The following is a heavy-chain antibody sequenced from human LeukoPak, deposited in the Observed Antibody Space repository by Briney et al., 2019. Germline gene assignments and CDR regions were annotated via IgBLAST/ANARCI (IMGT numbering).Heavy chain of an antibody. CDR2: INPNSGGT. D-gene: IGHD6-19*01. V-gene: IGHV1-2*02. CDR1: DFTFSNYG. Sequence: ASVKVSCKASDFTFSNYGFNWVRQAPGQGLEWMGWINPNSGGTNYAQKFQGRVTMTRDTSISTAYMELSRLRSDDTAVYYCARDSLIAVAGTRGFDYWGQGTLVTVSS. CDR3: ARDSLIAVAGTRGFDY. J-gene: IGHJ4*02.